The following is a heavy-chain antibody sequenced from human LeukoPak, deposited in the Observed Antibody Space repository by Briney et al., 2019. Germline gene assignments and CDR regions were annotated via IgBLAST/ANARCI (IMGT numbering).Heavy chain of an antibody. J-gene: IGHJ4*02. CDR1: GGTFSSYA. CDR2: IIPIFGTA. Sequence: GSSVKVSCKASGGTFSSYAISWVRQAPGQGLEWMGGIIPIFGTANYAQKFQGRVTITTDESTSTAYMELSSLRSEDTAVYYCAANKITIFGVVITLDYWGQGTLVTVSS. V-gene: IGHV1-69*05. D-gene: IGHD3-3*01. CDR3: AANKITIFGVVITLDY.